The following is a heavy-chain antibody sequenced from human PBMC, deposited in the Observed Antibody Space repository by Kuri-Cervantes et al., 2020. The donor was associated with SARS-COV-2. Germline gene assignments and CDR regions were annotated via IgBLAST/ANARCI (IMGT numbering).Heavy chain of an antibody. V-gene: IGHV4-34*01. CDR3: ARHRRWGSIVARPGYFDY. CDR2: INHSGST. J-gene: IGHJ4*02. Sequence: GSLRLSCAVYGGSFSGYYWSWIRQPPGKGLEWIGEINHSGSTNYNPSLKSRVPISVDTSKNQFSLKLSSVTAADTAVYYCARHRRWGSIVARPGYFDYWGQGTLVTVSS. CDR1: GGSFSGYY. D-gene: IGHD6-6*01.